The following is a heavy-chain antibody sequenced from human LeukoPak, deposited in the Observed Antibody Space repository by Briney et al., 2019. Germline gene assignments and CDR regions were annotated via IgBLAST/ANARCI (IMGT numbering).Heavy chain of an antibody. J-gene: IGHJ4*02. CDR3: AKDGGLWVSAHWGDS. CDR2: ITTSDGNT. V-gene: IGHV3-23*01. CDR1: GFTFSSYT. D-gene: IGHD7-27*01. Sequence: GGPLRLSCAASGFTFSSYTMSWIRQAPGKGLEWVSTITTSDGNTYYADSVKGRFTVSRDNSKNTLYLQMNSLRAEDTAVYYCAKDGGLWVSAHWGDSWGRGTLVIVSS.